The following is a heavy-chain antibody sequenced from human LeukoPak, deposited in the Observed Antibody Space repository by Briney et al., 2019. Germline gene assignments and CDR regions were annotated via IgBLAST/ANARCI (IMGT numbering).Heavy chain of an antibody. CDR1: GFSLSGYY. J-gene: IGHJ4*02. V-gene: IGHV3-11*01. CDR3: AKGHWGLDY. CDR2: LSNSGSDI. Sequence: GGSLRLSCVVSGFSLSGYYMTWIRQAPGKGLEYISYLSNSGSDIFYADSVKGRFSISRDNAKNSLYLEMNSLRAEDTAMYYCAKGHWGLDYWGQGILVTVSS. D-gene: IGHD7-27*01.